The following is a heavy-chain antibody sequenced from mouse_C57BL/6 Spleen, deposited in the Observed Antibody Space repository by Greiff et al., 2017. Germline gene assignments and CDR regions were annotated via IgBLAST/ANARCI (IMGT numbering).Heavy chain of an antibody. CDR3: TNWADYAMDY. J-gene: IGHJ4*01. CDR2: IRLRSDNYAT. D-gene: IGHD4-1*01. V-gene: IGHV6-3*01. CDR1: GFTFSNYW. Sequence: EVKLMESGGGLVQPGGSMKLSCVASGFTFSNYWMNWVRQSPEKGLEWVAQIRLRSDNYATHYAESVKGRFTISRDDSKSSVYLQMNNLRAEDTGIYYGTNWADYAMDYWGQGTSVTVSS.